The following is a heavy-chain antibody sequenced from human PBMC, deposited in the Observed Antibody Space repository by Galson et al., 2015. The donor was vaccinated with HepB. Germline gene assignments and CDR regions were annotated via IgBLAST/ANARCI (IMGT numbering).Heavy chain of an antibody. V-gene: IGHV3-23*01. D-gene: IGHD3-10*01. J-gene: IGHJ6*02. CDR2: ISVSGGNT. CDR1: GFTFSSYA. CDR3: AKDHYGSGRRTYGMDV. Sequence: SLRLSCASSGFTFSSYAMSWVRQAPGKGLEWVSGISVSGGNTYYTDSVKGRFTISRDNSKNTLYLQMDSLRAEDTAVYYCAKDHYGSGRRTYGMDVWGQGTTVTASS.